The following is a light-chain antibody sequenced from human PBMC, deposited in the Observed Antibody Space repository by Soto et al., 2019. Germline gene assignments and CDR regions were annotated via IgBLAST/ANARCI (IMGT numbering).Light chain of an antibody. CDR1: SNDVGVYNY. J-gene: IGLJ1*01. V-gene: IGLV2-14*01. CDR3: STYTSTSTLIV. CDR2: EVT. Sequence: QSVLTQPASVSGSPGQSITISCTGTSNDVGVYNYVSWYQHHPGKAPKLTIYEVTNRPSGISDRFSGSESGNTASLTISGLQAEDEADYYCSTYTSTSTLIVFGTGTKLTVL.